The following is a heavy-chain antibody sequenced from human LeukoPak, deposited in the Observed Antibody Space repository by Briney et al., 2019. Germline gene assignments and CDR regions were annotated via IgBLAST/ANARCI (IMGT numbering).Heavy chain of an antibody. J-gene: IGHJ4*02. Sequence: RPSQTLSLTCTVSGGSISSGGYYWSWIRQHPGKGLEWIGYIYYNGSTYYNPSLKSRVTISVDTSKNQFSLKLSSVTAADTAVYYCARVGSTTLLYYFDYWGQGTLVTVSS. CDR3: ARVGSTTLLYYFDY. V-gene: IGHV4-31*03. D-gene: IGHD2-2*01. CDR2: IYYNGST. CDR1: GGSISSGGYY.